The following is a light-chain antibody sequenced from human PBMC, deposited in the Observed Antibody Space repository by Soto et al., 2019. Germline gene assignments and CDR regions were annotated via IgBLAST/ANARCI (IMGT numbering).Light chain of an antibody. Sequence: EIVMTQSPAILSVSPGGRATLSCGASHNSDSRLACYQLKRGQPPRLLIHGASTRATGIAPRFSGSGSGTEYTLTIISLQSEDFAVYFCQQYANWPPWTFGQGTKVEI. V-gene: IGKV3-15*01. CDR2: GAS. CDR1: HNSDSR. J-gene: IGKJ1*01. CDR3: QQYANWPPWT.